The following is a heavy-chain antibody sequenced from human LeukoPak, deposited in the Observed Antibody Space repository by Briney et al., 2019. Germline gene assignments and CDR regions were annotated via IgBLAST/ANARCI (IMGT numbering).Heavy chain of an antibody. D-gene: IGHD6-13*01. CDR1: GGSISSSSYY. CDR2: IYYSGST. Sequence: SETLSLTCTVSGGSISSSSYYWGWIRQPPGKGLEWIGSIYYSGSTYYNPSLKSRVTISVDTSKNQFSLKLSSVTAADTAVYYCASPAAADPNWFDAWGQGTLVTVSS. V-gene: IGHV4-39*01. J-gene: IGHJ5*02. CDR3: ASPAAADPNWFDA.